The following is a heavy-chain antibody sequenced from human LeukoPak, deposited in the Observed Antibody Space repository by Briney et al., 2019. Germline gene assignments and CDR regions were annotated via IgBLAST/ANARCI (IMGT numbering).Heavy chain of an antibody. J-gene: IGHJ4*02. CDR3: ARDRGYFDN. CDR1: GFTFSSYS. V-gene: IGHV3-48*04. CDR2: ISSSGTTK. Sequence: PGGSLRLSCAASGFTFSSYSMNWVRQAPGKGLEWVSYISSSGTTKYYADSVKGRFTISRDNVQNSLYLQMNSLRAEDTAMYYCARDRGYFDNWGQGTLVTVSS.